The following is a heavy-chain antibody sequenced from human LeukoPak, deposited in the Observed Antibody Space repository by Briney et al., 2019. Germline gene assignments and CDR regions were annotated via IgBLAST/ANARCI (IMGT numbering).Heavy chain of an antibody. CDR1: GGSISTYY. Sequence: SETLSLTCTVSGGSISTYYWSWIRQPAGKGLEWIGRMYTSGTTKYNPSLKSRVTMSVDTSNNQFSLKVSSVTAADTAVYYCARDQVSYYGVDVWGQGTTVTVSS. CDR2: MYTSGTT. V-gene: IGHV4-4*07. CDR3: ARDQVSYYGVDV. J-gene: IGHJ6*02.